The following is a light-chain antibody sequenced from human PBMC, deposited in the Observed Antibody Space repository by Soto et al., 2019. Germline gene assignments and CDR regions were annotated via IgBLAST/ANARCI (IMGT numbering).Light chain of an antibody. J-gene: IGKJ4*01. V-gene: IGKV3-15*01. CDR1: ESVSNN. CDR3: QQYNKWPRT. CDR2: GAS. Sequence: EIMLTQSPATLSVSQGERATLSCRASESVSNNLAWYQQKPGQAPRLLIFGASARATGIPARLSGSGSGTEFTITISSLQSEDFAVYYCQQYNKWPRTLGGGTKVEIK.